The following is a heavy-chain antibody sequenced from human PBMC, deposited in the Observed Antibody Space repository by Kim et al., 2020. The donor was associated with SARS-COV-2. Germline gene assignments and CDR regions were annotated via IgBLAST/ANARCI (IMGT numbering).Heavy chain of an antibody. CDR1: GLSFDDSA. D-gene: IGHD3-10*01. V-gene: IGHV3-30-3*01. CDR2: ISYDGRNK. Sequence: GGSLRLSCAASGLSFDDSAMNWVRQAPGKGLEWVAVISYDGRNKEYADSVKGRFSISRDNPKSTLSLQMNNLRIEDTAVYYCARSNYYESVSLSDYYNGMDVWGQGTTVTVSS. J-gene: IGHJ6*02. CDR3: ARSNYYESVSLSDYYNGMDV.